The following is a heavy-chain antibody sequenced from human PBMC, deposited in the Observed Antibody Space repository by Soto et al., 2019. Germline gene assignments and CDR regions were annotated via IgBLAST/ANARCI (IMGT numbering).Heavy chain of an antibody. J-gene: IGHJ4*02. CDR3: ARLKRDGHNYSPLYY. V-gene: IGHV5-51*03. CDR1: GYSFTSYW. Sequence: EVQLVQSGAEVKKPGESLKISCKGSGYSFTSYWIGWVRQMPGKGQEWMGIIYPGDSDTRYSPSFQGQVTISADKSISTAYLQWSSLKASDTAMYYCARLKRDGHNYSPLYYRGQGTLVTVSS. D-gene: IGHD5-12*01. CDR2: IYPGDSDT.